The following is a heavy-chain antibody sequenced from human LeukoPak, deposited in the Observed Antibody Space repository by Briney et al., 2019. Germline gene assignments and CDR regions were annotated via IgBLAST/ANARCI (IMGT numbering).Heavy chain of an antibody. J-gene: IGHJ4*02. Sequence: ASVKVSCKASGYTFDNYGISWVRQSPGQGLEWMGWISAYNGNTNYAQNLQGRVTMTTDTSTSTAYMELRSLRSDDTAVYYCARGTMIVVDPANYWGQGTLVTVSS. CDR2: ISAYNGNT. D-gene: IGHD3-22*01. V-gene: IGHV1-18*01. CDR3: ARGTMIVVDPANY. CDR1: GYTFDNYG.